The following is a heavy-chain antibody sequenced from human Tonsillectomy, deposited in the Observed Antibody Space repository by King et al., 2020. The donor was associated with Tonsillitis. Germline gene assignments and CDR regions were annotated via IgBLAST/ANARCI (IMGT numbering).Heavy chain of an antibody. D-gene: IGHD6-13*01. CDR1: GFTFSSYA. J-gene: IGHJ4*02. CDR2: IYSGGIAT. V-gene: IGHV3-23*03. CDR3: AKHGCTSWLNHFDY. Sequence: VQLVESGGGLVQPGGSLRLSCAASGFTFSSYAMSWVRQAPGKGLEWVSVIYSGGIATYYADSVKGRFTISRDNSRNTLSLHMNSLRADDTAVYYCAKHGCTSWLNHFDYWGQGTLVTVSS.